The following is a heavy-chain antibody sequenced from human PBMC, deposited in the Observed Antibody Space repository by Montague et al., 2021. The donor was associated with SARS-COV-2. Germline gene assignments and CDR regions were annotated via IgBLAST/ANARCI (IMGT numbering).Heavy chain of an antibody. J-gene: IGHJ4*02. Sequence: SLRLSCAASGFTFNTYALHWVRQTPCKGLEWVAVISYDGTKTYYAASVKGRFTISRDTSKNTVYLQMNSLRVEDTALYYCARERALRYYYGSGIEFWGQGTLVTVSS. V-gene: IGHV3-30*04. CDR2: ISYDGTKT. D-gene: IGHD3-10*01. CDR3: ARERALRYYYGSGIEF. CDR1: GFTFNTYA.